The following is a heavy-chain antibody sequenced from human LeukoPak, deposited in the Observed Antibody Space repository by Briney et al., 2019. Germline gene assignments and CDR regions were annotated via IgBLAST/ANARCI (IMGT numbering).Heavy chain of an antibody. J-gene: IGHJ4*02. CDR2: INNVRSHI. Sequence: GGSLRLSCAASGFTFSDYYMSWIRQAPGKGLEWVSSINNVRSHIYYADSVRGRFTISRDNANNVLYLQMNSLRAEDTAVYYCARDPTYYLRYGYFDSWGQGTLVTVSS. V-gene: IGHV3-11*06. CDR1: GFTFSDYY. CDR3: ARDPTYYLRYGYFDS. D-gene: IGHD1-26*01.